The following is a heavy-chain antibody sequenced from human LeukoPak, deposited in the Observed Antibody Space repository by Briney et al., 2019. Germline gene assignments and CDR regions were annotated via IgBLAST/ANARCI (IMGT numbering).Heavy chain of an antibody. J-gene: IGHJ6*03. D-gene: IGHD6-13*01. Sequence: GGSLRLSCAASGFTFSTYGTHWVRQAPGKGLEWVAVLGSDGRTTYYADSVKGRFTISRDNSKNTLYLQMNSLRAEDTAVYYCTKELVQDYYYMDVWGKGTTVTISS. CDR1: GFTFSTYG. CDR2: LGSDGRTT. CDR3: TKELVQDYYYMDV. V-gene: IGHV3-30*18.